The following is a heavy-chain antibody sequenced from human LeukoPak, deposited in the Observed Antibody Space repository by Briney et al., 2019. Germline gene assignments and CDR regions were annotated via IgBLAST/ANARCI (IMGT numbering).Heavy chain of an antibody. CDR2: ISTDSGKS. J-gene: IGHJ4*02. V-gene: IGHV1-18*01. CDR3: ARDKNWSLDY. D-gene: IGHD1-1*01. CDR1: GYTFTSNG. Sequence: ASLKVSCKASGYTFTSNGISWVLQAPGQGLEWMGWISTDSGKSNSSQKFQHRVTMTRDTYTRTASMEMRSMRSDDTAIYYCARDKNWSLDYWGQGTLVTVSS.